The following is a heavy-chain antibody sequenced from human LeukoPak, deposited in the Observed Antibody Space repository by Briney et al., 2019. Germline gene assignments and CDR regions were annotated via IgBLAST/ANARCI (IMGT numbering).Heavy chain of an antibody. CDR2: IRYDGSNK. J-gene: IGHJ4*02. V-gene: IGHV3-30*02. CDR1: GFTFSSYG. Sequence: PGGSLRLSCAASGFTFSSYGMHWVRQAPGKGLEWMAFIRYDGSNKWYADSVKGRFTISRDNAKNSLYLQMNSLRAEDTAVYYCARGGWLLYLYYFDYWGQGTLVTVSS. CDR3: ARGGWLLYLYYFDY. D-gene: IGHD3-3*01.